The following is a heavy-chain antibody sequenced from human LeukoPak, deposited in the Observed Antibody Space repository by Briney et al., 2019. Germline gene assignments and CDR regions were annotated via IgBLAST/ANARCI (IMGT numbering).Heavy chain of an antibody. CDR3: ARIVVVPAAILDY. CDR1: GGSISSGGYY. D-gene: IGHD2-2*02. Sequence: PSETLSLTCTVSGGSISSGGYYWSWIRQHPGKGLEWIGYIYYSGSTYYNPSLKSRVIISVDTSKNQFSLKLSSVTAADTAVYYCARIVVVPAAILDYWGQGTLVTVSS. CDR2: IYYSGST. J-gene: IGHJ4*02. V-gene: IGHV4-31*03.